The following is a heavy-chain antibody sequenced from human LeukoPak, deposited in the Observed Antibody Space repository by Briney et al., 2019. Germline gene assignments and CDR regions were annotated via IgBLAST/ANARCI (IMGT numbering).Heavy chain of an antibody. CDR3: ARGDIVVVQEDNYYDYMDV. V-gene: IGHV1-8*02. J-gene: IGHJ6*03. D-gene: IGHD2-2*01. CDR1: GGTFSSYA. CDR2: MNPNSGNT. Sequence: GASVKVSCKASGGTFSSYAINWVRQATGQGLEWMGWMNPNSGNTGYAQKFQGRVTMTRNTSISTAYMELSSLRSEDTAVYYCARGDIVVVQEDNYYDYMDVWGKGTTVTVSS.